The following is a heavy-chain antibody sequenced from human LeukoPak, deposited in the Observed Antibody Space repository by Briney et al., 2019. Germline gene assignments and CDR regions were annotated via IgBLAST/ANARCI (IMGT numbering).Heavy chain of an antibody. CDR2: ISGSGGST. CDR3: AKDMREEHTIFGLGYCFDY. V-gene: IGHV3-23*01. D-gene: IGHD3-3*01. J-gene: IGHJ4*02. CDR1: GFTFSSYA. Sequence: PGGSLRLSCAASGFTFSSYARSWVSQAPGKGLEWVAAISGSGGSTYYADSVKGRFTISRDNSKNTLYLQMNSLRAEDTAVYYCAKDMREEHTIFGLGYCFDYWGQGTLVTVSS.